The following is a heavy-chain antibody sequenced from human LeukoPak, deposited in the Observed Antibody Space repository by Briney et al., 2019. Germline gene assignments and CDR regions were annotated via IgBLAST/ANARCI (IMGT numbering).Heavy chain of an antibody. Sequence: GGSLRLSCAVSGFTFRSHGMHWVRQAPGKGLEWVAFIWYDGSNKYYTDSVKGRFTISRDNSKNTLYLQMNSLRAEDTAVYYCAGDRATSYFDYWGQGALVTISS. J-gene: IGHJ4*02. CDR1: GFTFRSHG. V-gene: IGHV3-33*01. CDR3: AGDRATSYFDY. D-gene: IGHD1-26*01. CDR2: IWYDGSNK.